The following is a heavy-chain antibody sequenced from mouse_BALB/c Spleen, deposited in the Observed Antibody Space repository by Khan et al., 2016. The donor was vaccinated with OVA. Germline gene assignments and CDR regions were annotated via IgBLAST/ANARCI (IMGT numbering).Heavy chain of an antibody. CDR3: ARRGLRWDFAY. V-gene: IGHV1-7*01. D-gene: IGHD1-1*02. CDR1: GYTFINYW. J-gene: IGHJ2*01. Sequence: QVRLQQSGAELAKPGPSVKMSCKASGYTFINYWILWVKQRPGQGLEWLGYINPSIGATDNNQIFKDKATLTADKSSRTSYMQLSSLTSEDAAFYYCARRGLRWDFAYWGQGTTLTVSS. CDR2: INPSIGAT.